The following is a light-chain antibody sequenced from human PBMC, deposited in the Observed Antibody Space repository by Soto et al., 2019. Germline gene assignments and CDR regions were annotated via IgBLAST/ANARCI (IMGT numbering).Light chain of an antibody. J-gene: IGKJ1*01. CDR1: QSFNSIY. CDR3: QQYDNWPRT. CDR2: GAS. V-gene: IGKV3-20*01. Sequence: EIVLTQSPGTLSLSPGERATLSCRASQSFNSIYLAWYQQKPGQAPRLLIYGASSRATGIPDRFSGSGSGTDFTLTISRLEPEDFALYYCQQYDNWPRTLGQGTKVDIK.